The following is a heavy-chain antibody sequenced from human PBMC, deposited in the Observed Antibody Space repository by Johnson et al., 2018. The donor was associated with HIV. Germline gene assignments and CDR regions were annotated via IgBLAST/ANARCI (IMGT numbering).Heavy chain of an antibody. Sequence: QVQLVESGGGVVQPGRSVRLSCVVSGLNFSDYGMHWVRQAPGKGLEWVAVISFDGSNKYYADSVKGRFTISRDNSKNTLYLQMNSLRSEDTAVYYCAIAGQLVAATSAFDIWGQGTMVTVSS. CDR3: AIAGQLVAATSAFDI. J-gene: IGHJ3*02. CDR2: ISFDGSNK. CDR1: GLNFSDYG. V-gene: IGHV3-30*03. D-gene: IGHD2-15*01.